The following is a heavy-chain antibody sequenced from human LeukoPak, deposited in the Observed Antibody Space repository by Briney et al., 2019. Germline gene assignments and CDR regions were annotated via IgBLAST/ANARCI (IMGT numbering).Heavy chain of an antibody. J-gene: IGHJ6*03. Sequence: GASVKVSCKASGYTFTGYYMHWVRQAPGQGLEWMGWINPNSGGTNYAQKFQGRVTMTRDTSISTAYMELSRLRSDDTAVYYCARGGCSSTSCYRPYYYYYYYMDVWGKGTTVTVSS. V-gene: IGHV1-2*02. CDR2: INPNSGGT. CDR3: ARGGCSSTSCYRPYYYYYYYMDV. CDR1: GYTFTGYY. D-gene: IGHD2-2*01.